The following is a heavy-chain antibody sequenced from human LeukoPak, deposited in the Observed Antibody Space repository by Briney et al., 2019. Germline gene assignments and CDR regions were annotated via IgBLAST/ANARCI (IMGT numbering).Heavy chain of an antibody. D-gene: IGHD3-22*01. CDR2: ISNSGST. J-gene: IGHJ4*02. V-gene: IGHV4-61*01. CDR3: ARSPSGYRFDS. Sequence: PAETLSLTCAVSGGSVNRGTFFWTWIRKPPGKGLEWIGYISNSGSTNYHPSLKSRVTISSDTSKTQFTLKLTSVTAADTAVCFCARSPSGYRFDSWGQGTLVTVSS. CDR1: GGSVNRGTFF.